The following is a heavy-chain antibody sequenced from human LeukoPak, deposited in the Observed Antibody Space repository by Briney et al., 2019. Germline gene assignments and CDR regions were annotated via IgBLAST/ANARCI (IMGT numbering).Heavy chain of an antibody. CDR1: GFTFSSYS. V-gene: IGHV3-21*01. J-gene: IGHJ6*02. CDR3: ARRRTRYYYGMDV. Sequence: GGSLRLSCAASGFTFSSYSMNWVRQAPGKGLEWVSSISSSSSYIYYADSVKGRFTISRDNAKNSLYLQMNSLRAEDTAVYYCARRRTRYYYGMDVWGQGTTVTVSS. D-gene: IGHD2-2*01. CDR2: ISSSSSYI.